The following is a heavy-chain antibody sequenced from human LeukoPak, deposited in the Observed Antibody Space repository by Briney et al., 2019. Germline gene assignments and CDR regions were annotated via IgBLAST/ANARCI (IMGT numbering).Heavy chain of an antibody. D-gene: IGHD6-13*01. CDR2: IYYSGST. CDR1: GGSISSYY. CDR3: ARHEISSSWYPAFLDY. Sequence: SETLSLTCTVSGGSISSYYWSWIRQPPGKGLEWIGYIYYSGSTKYNPSLKSRVTISVDTSKNQFSLNLSSVTAADTAVYYCARHEISSSWYPAFLDYWGQGTLVTVSS. J-gene: IGHJ4*02. V-gene: IGHV4-59*08.